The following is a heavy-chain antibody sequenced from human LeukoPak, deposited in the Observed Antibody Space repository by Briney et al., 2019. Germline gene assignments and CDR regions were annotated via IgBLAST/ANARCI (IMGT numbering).Heavy chain of an antibody. J-gene: IGHJ4*02. D-gene: IGHD5-12*01. CDR1: GGSFSGYY. V-gene: IGHV4-34*01. Sequence: PETLSLTCAVYGGSFSGYYWRWIRQPPGEGLEWIGEINHSGSTNYNPSLKSRVTMSVDTSENQFSLKLSSVTAADTAVYYWASHDGYSGYVLPFDYWGQGTLVTVAS. CDR2: INHSGST. CDR3: ASHDGYSGYVLPFDY.